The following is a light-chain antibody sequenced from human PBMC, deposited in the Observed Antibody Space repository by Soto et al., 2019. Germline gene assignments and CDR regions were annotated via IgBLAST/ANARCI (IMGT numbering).Light chain of an antibody. Sequence: QLVLTQPASVSGSPGQSITISCTGTSSDVGGYNYVSWYQQHPGKAPKLMIYEVSNRPSGVSNRFSGSKSGNTASLTISGLQAEDEADYYCSSYTSSSTYNYVFGTGTKVTVL. CDR3: SSYTSSSTYNYV. CDR2: EVS. V-gene: IGLV2-14*01. J-gene: IGLJ1*01. CDR1: SSDVGGYNY.